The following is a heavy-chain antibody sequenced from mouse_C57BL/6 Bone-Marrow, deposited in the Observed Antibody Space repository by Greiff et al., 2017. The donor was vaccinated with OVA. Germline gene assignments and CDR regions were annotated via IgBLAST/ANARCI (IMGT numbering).Heavy chain of an antibody. D-gene: IGHD2-1*01. J-gene: IGHJ1*03. V-gene: IGHV1-69*01. Sequence: QVQLQQPGAELVMPGASVKLSCKASGYTFTSYWMHWVKQRPGQGLEWIGVIDPSDSYTNYNQKFKGKSTLTVDKSSSTAYMQLSSLTSEDSAVYYCANYCNSETWYYDVWGTGTTVTVSS. CDR2: IDPSDSYT. CDR3: ANYCNSETWYYDV. CDR1: GYTFTSYW.